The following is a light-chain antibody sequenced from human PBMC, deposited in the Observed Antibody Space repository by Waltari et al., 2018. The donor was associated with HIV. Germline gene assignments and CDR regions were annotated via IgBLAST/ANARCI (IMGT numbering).Light chain of an antibody. J-gene: IGLJ2*01. Sequence: QSVLTQTPSVSGAPGPRVTISCTGSSSNIGAGYAVNWYQHLPGTAPKLLSYGNSNRPSGVPDRFSGSKSGTSASLAITGLQAEDEADYYCQSYDSSLSGSVFGGGTKLTVL. CDR3: QSYDSSLSGSV. V-gene: IGLV1-40*01. CDR1: SSNIGAGYA. CDR2: GNS.